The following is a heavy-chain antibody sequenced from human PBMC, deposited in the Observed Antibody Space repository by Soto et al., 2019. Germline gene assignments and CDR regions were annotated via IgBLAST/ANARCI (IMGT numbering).Heavy chain of an antibody. J-gene: IGHJ5*02. CDR3: ARSPTSGYSSSWYVDWFDP. D-gene: IGHD6-13*01. V-gene: IGHV3-33*01. Sequence: PGGSLRLSCAASGFTFSSYGMHWVRQSPGKGLEWVAVIWYDGSNKYYADSVKGRFTISRDNSKNTLYLQMNSLRAEDTAVYYRARSPTSGYSSSWYVDWFDPWGQGTLVTVSS. CDR2: IWYDGSNK. CDR1: GFTFSSYG.